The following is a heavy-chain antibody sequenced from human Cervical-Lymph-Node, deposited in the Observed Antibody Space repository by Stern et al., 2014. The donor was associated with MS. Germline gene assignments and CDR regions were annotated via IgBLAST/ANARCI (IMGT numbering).Heavy chain of an antibody. CDR3: AKSSSPSHYYYYGMDV. CDR1: GFTFSSYG. V-gene: IGHV3-30*18. D-gene: IGHD6-6*01. J-gene: IGHJ6*02. Sequence: VHLVESGGGVVQPGRSLRLSCAASGFTFSSYGMHWGRQAPGKGLEWVAVISYDGSNKYYADSVNGRFTISRDNSKNTLYLQMNSLRAEDTAVYYCAKSSSPSHYYYYGMDVWGQGTTVTVSS. CDR2: ISYDGSNK.